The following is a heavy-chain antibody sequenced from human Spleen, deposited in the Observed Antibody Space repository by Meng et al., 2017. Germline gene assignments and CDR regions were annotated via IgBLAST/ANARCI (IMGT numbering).Heavy chain of an antibody. J-gene: IGHJ6*02. Sequence: QVQLQQWGAVLLKPSETLSLTCAVYGGSFSDYYWNWIRQPPGKGLEWIGEINHSGSTNYNPSLKSRVTISVDTSKNQFSLKLTSVTAADTAVYYCGRLGRGATAMAYGMDVWGQGTTVTVSS. D-gene: IGHD5-18*01. CDR1: GGSFSDYY. V-gene: IGHV4-34*01. CDR2: INHSGST. CDR3: GRLGRGATAMAYGMDV.